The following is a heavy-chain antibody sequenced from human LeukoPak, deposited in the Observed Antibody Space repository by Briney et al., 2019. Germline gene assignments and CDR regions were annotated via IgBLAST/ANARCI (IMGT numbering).Heavy chain of an antibody. J-gene: IGHJ4*02. V-gene: IGHV3-30*02. CDR1: GFTFSSYG. CDR2: IRYDGSNK. D-gene: IGHD6-13*01. Sequence: GGSLRLSCAASGFTFSSYGMHWVRQAPGKGLEWVAFIRYDGSNKYYADSVEGRFTISRDNSKNTLYLQMNSLRAEDTAVYYCAKVAQQLAPIGYWGQGTLVTVSS. CDR3: AKVAQQLAPIGY.